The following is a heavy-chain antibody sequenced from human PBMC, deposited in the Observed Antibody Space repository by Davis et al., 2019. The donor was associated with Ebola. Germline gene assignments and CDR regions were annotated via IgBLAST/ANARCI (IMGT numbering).Heavy chain of an antibody. V-gene: IGHV2-5*02. CDR3: AHRLPYGSGRWGWFDP. CDR2: IYWDDDK. Sequence: SGPTLVKPTQTLTLTCTFSGFSLSTSGVGVGWIRQPPGKALEWLALIYWDDDKRYSPSLKSRLTITKDTSKNQVVLTMTNMDPVDTATYYCAHRLPYGSGRWGWFDPWGQGTLVTVSS. D-gene: IGHD3-10*01. CDR1: GFSLSTSGVG. J-gene: IGHJ5*02.